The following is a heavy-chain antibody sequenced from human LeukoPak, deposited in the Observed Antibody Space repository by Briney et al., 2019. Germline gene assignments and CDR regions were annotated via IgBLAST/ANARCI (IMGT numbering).Heavy chain of an antibody. D-gene: IGHD2-2*01. CDR1: GFTFSSYG. J-gene: IGHJ4*02. V-gene: IGHV3-30*02. CDR3: AKDHAGYCSSISCLFDY. Sequence: GGSLRLSCAASGFTFSSYGMHWVRQAPGKGLEWVAFIRYDGSNKYYADSVKGRFTISRDNSKNTLYLQMNSLRAEDTAVYYCAKDHAGYCSSISCLFDYWGQGTLVTVSS. CDR2: IRYDGSNK.